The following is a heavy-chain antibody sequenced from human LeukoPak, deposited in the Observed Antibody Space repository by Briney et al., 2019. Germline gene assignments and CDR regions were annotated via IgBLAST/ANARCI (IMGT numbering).Heavy chain of an antibody. D-gene: IGHD3-3*01. V-gene: IGHV4-39*01. Sequence: SETLSLTCTVSGGSISSTTYYWAWIRQPPGKGLEWIGSIYKAGNTNYSPSLRSRVFISVDTSNNQFSLSLSSVTAADTAVYYCASDYDFWSGSPVFYWGQGTLVTVSS. CDR2: IYKAGNT. CDR1: GGSISSTTYY. J-gene: IGHJ4*02. CDR3: ASDYDFWSGSPVFY.